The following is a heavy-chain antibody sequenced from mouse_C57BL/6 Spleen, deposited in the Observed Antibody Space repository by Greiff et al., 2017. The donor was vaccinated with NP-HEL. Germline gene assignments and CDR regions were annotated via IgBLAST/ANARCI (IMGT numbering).Heavy chain of an antibody. V-gene: IGHV1-80*01. Sequence: QVQLKESGAELVKPGASVKISCKASGYAFSSYWLNWVKQRPGKGLEWIGQIYPGDGDTNYNGKFKGKATLTADKSSSTAYMQLSSLTSEDSAVYFCARSREPRFAYWGQGTLVTVSA. J-gene: IGHJ3*01. CDR2: IYPGDGDT. CDR1: GYAFSSYW. CDR3: ARSREPRFAY.